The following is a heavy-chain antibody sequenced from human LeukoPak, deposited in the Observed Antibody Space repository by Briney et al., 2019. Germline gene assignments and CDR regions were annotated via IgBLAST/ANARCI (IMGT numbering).Heavy chain of an antibody. Sequence: GGSLRLSCAASGFTFSSYWMHWVRQAPGKGLVWVSRINTDGSSTTYADSVKGRFTISRDNAKNTLYLQMNSLRAEDTAVYYCAKPPVRYCSGGSCALVNYWGQGTLVTVSS. CDR3: AKPPVRYCSGGSCALVNY. CDR1: GFTFSSYW. D-gene: IGHD2-15*01. V-gene: IGHV3-74*01. J-gene: IGHJ4*02. CDR2: INTDGSST.